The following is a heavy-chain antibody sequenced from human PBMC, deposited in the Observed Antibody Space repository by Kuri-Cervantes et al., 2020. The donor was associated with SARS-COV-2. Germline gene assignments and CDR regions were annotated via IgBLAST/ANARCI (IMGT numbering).Heavy chain of an antibody. D-gene: IGHD2-15*01. CDR1: GFTFSSYE. Sequence: GESLKISCAASGFTFSSYEMNWVRQAPGKGLEWVSAISGSGGSTYYADSVKGRFTISRDNSKNTLYLQMNSLRADDTAVYYCASERAGPRGGFDSWGPGTLVTVSS. J-gene: IGHJ4*02. CDR2: ISGSGGST. V-gene: IGHV3-23*01. CDR3: ASERAGPRGGFDS.